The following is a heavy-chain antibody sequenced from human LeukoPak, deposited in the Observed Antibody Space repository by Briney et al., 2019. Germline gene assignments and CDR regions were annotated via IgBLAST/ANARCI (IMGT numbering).Heavy chain of an antibody. J-gene: IGHJ3*02. D-gene: IGHD5-24*01. Sequence: PSETLSLTCTVSGGSISSSSYYWGWIRQPPGKGLEWIGSIYYSGSTNYNPSLKSRVTISVDTSKNQFSLKLSSVTAADTAVYYCARHRLFYGYKSSDAFDIWGQGTMVTVSS. CDR3: ARHRLFYGYKSSDAFDI. V-gene: IGHV4-39*01. CDR1: GGSISSSSYY. CDR2: IYYSGST.